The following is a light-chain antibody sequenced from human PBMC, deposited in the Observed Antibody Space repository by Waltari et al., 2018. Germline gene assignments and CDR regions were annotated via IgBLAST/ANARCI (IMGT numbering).Light chain of an antibody. V-gene: IGKV3-11*01. CDR3: LQRSSLPWT. CDR1: QSVSSY. CDR2: DAS. Sequence: EIVLTQSPATLPWSQGERATLSGRSRQSVSSYLAWYQQKVGQAPRLLIYDASNRATGIPARFSGSGSGTDFTFTISSLEPEDFAVYYCLQRSSLPWTFGQGTKVEIK. J-gene: IGKJ1*01.